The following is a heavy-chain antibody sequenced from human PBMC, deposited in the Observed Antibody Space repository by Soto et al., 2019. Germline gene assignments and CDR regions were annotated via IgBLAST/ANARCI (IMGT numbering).Heavy chain of an antibody. J-gene: IGHJ3*02. CDR1: GFSFTNSA. CDR2: IIIAGGGT. CDR3: AAELYTGGRCCSFDI. Sequence: QMQVVQSGPEVKRPGTSVKVPCKASGFSFTNSAVQWVRQARGQRLEWIGYIIIAGGGTKYAQNLQGRITITRDMSTSTAYMELSSLRSEDTAIYYCAAELYTGGRCCSFDIWGQGTAVTVSS. V-gene: IGHV1-58*01. D-gene: IGHD2-15*01.